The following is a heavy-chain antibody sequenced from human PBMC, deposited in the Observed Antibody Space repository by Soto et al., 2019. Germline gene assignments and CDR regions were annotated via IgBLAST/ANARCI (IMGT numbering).Heavy chain of an antibody. J-gene: IGHJ2*01. CDR3: ASGGSSVWSRYFDL. V-gene: IGHV4-59*01. CDR1: GGSISSYY. D-gene: IGHD6-19*01. CDR2: IYYSGST. Sequence: QVQLQESGPGLVKPSETLSLTCTVSGGSISSYYWSWIRQPPGKGLEWIGYIYYSGSTNYNPSLKSLVTISVDTPKIQFSLKLSSVTAADTAVYYCASGGSSVWSRYFDLWGRGTLVTVSS.